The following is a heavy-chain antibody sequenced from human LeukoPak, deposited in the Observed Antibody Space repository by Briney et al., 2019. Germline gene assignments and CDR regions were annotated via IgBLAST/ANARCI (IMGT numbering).Heavy chain of an antibody. CDR1: GYTFTGYY. V-gene: IGHV1-2*02. CDR2: INPNSGGT. J-gene: IGHJ4*02. D-gene: IGHD4-23*01. Sequence: ASVKVSCKASGYTFTGYYMHWVRPAPGQGLEWMGWINPNSGGTNYAQKFQGRVTMTRDTSISTVYMELRSLTSDDTAVYYCARGGSNDYWYTPSDYWGQGTLVTVSS. CDR3: ARGGSNDYWYTPSDY.